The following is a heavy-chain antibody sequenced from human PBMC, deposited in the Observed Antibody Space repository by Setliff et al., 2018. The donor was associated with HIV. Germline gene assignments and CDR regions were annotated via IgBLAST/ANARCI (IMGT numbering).Heavy chain of an antibody. CDR1: GYTFTGHY. CDR2: INGNSGGT. D-gene: IGHD2-21*01. Sequence: AASVKVSCKASGYTFTGHYMHWVRQAPGQGLEWMGRINGNSGGTKYAEKFQGRVTMTRDPSISTAFMELYRLTSDDTAVYYCARQKDWMVVITGDLDSWGQGTLVTVSS. V-gene: IGHV1-2*06. J-gene: IGHJ4*02. CDR3: ARQKDWMVVITGDLDS.